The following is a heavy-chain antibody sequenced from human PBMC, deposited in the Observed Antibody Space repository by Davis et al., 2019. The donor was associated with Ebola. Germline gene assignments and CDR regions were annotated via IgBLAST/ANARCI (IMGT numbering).Heavy chain of an antibody. CDR1: VITFSSYA. Sequence: GESLKISCTDSVITFSSYAMSWVRQAPGKGLEWVSGISGSGGSTYYADSVRGRFTISRDNSKNTLYLQMNSLRVEDTAVYYCAKGGLWFGELPLYYFDYWGQGTLVTVSS. J-gene: IGHJ4*02. CDR2: ISGSGGST. V-gene: IGHV3-23*01. CDR3: AKGGLWFGELPLYYFDY. D-gene: IGHD3-10*01.